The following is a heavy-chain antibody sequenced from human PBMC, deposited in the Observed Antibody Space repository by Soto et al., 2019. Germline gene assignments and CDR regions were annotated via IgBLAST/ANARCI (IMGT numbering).Heavy chain of an antibody. J-gene: IGHJ4*02. CDR3: ASDLSGSGD. D-gene: IGHD3-10*01. CDR2: ISDDGSNK. V-gene: IGHV3-30-3*01. Sequence: QVQLVESGGGVVQPGRSLRLSCAASGFAFSSYAMHWVRQAPGKGLEWVAVISDDGSNKYYADSVKGRFTISRDKSKNTLYLQMNSLRAEDTAVYYCASDLSGSGDWGQGTLVTVSS. CDR1: GFAFSSYA.